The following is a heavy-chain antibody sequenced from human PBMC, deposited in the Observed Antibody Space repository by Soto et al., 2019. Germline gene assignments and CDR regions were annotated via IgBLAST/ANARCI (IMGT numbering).Heavy chain of an antibody. J-gene: IGHJ4*02. V-gene: IGHV1-69*06. CDR3: ARGEYSGSYGPLDY. D-gene: IGHD1-26*01. Sequence: QVQLVQSGAEVKKPXSSVKXSCXXSGGTFXSXAXXWVRQXXGQXLEWMGGIIPIFGTANYAQKFQGRVTITADKSTSTAYMELSSLRSEDTAVYYCARGEYSGSYGPLDYWGQGTLVTVSS. CDR2: IIPIFGTA. CDR1: GGTFXSXA.